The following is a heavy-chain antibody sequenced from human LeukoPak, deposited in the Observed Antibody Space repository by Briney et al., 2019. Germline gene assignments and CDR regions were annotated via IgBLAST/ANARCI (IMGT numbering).Heavy chain of an antibody. Sequence: PGGSLRLSCAASGFTFSSYGMHWVRQAPGKGLEWVAFIRYDGSNKYYADSVKGRFTISRDNSKNTLYLQMNSLRAEDTAVYYCAKEGEDGYNYHTWGGFDYWGQGTLVTVSS. D-gene: IGHD5-24*01. CDR1: GFTFSSYG. CDR2: IRYDGSNK. CDR3: AKEGEDGYNYHTWGGFDY. J-gene: IGHJ4*02. V-gene: IGHV3-30*02.